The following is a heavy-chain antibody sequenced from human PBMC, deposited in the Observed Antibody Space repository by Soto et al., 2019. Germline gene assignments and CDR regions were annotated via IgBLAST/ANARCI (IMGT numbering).Heavy chain of an antibody. CDR1: GFTFGSYP. V-gene: IGHV3-64*01. J-gene: IGHJ4*01. Sequence: EVQLVESGGGLVQPGGSLRLSCAASGFTFGSYPMHWVRQAPGKGLEYVSAISTNGDSTFYANSVKGRFTISRDNSKNTLYLQVGSMLPEDMGVYFCVCVGLVRRSWVCGCWGHGSIVTVCS. D-gene: IGHD3-9*01. CDR2: ISTNGDST. CDR3: VCVGLVRRSWVCGC.